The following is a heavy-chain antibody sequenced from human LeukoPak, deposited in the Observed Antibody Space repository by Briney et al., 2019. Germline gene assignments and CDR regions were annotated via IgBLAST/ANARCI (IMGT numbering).Heavy chain of an antibody. V-gene: IGHV1-18*01. Sequence: ASVKVSCKASGYTFTSYDINWVRQATGQGLEWMGWISAYNGNTNYAQKLQGRVTMTTDTSTSTAYMELRSLRSDDTAVYYCASTAYDFWSGYPYYFDYWGQGTLVTVSS. CDR3: ASTAYDFWSGYPYYFDY. J-gene: IGHJ4*02. D-gene: IGHD3-3*01. CDR2: ISAYNGNT. CDR1: GYTFTSYD.